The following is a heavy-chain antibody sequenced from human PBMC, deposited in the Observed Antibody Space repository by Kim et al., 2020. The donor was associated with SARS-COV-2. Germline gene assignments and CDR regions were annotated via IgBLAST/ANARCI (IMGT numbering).Heavy chain of an antibody. Sequence: ASVKVSCKASGYTFTSYYMHWVRQAPGQGLEWMGIINPSGGSTSYAQKFQGRVTMTRDTSTSTVYMELSSLRSEDTAVYYCASAARYCSGGSCSLDYWGQSTLVTVSP. J-gene: IGHJ4*02. CDR2: INPSGGST. CDR3: ASAARYCSGGSCSLDY. CDR1: GYTFTSYY. D-gene: IGHD2-15*01. V-gene: IGHV1-46*01.